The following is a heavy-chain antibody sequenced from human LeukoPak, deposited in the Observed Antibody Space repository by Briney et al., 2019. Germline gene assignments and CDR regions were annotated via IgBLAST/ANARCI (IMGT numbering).Heavy chain of an antibody. CDR2: IRYDGSNK. J-gene: IGHJ4*02. D-gene: IGHD3-10*01. CDR1: GFTFSSYG. CDR3: AKDSAGFGELLPDYFDY. Sequence: GGSLRLSCAASGFTFSSYGMHWVRQAPGKGLGWVAFIRYDGSNKYYADSVKGRFTISRDNSKNTLYLQMNSLRAEDTAVYYCAKDSAGFGELLPDYFDYWGQGTLVTVSS. V-gene: IGHV3-30*02.